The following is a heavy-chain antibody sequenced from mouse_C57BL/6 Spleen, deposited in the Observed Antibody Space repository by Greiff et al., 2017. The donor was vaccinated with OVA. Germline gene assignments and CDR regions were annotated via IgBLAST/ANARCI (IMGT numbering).Heavy chain of an antibody. J-gene: IGHJ4*01. CDR1: GYSITSGYY. CDR3: AIYYSNYGGYAMDY. CDR2: ISYDGSN. V-gene: IGHV3-6*01. Sequence: EVQVVESGPGLVKPSQSLSLTCSVTGYSITSGYYWNWIRQFPGNKLEWMGYISYDGSNNYNPSLKNRISITRDTSKNQFFLKLNSVTTEDTATYYCAIYYSNYGGYAMDYWGQGTSVTVSS. D-gene: IGHD2-5*01.